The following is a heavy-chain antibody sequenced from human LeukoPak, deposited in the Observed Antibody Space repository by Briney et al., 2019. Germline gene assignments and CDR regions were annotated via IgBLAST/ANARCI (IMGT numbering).Heavy chain of an antibody. CDR3: AREVVMGETNYYYYGMGV. CDR2: ISGSGGRV. J-gene: IGHJ6*02. CDR1: GFNFRGYA. D-gene: IGHD2-21*01. V-gene: IGHV3-23*01. Sequence: PGGSLRLSCAASGFNFRGYAMSWVRQAPGKGLEWVSAISGSGGRVHYADSVRGRFTISRDNSQNTLQLQMNSLRAEDTAVYYCAREVVMGETNYYYYGMGVWGQGTTVTVSS.